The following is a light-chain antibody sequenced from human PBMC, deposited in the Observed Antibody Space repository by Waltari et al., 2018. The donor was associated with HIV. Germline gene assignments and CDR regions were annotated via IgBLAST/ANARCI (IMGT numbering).Light chain of an antibody. Sequence: SALTQPASVSGSPGQSITISCTGTSSDVGSYNVVSWYQQHPGKAPKLMIYEVTKRPSGVSNRFSGSKSGNTASLTISGLQAEDEADYYCCSYAGRSTHVFGTGTKVTVL. J-gene: IGLJ1*01. CDR3: CSYAGRSTHV. CDR2: EVT. CDR1: SSDVGSYNV. V-gene: IGLV2-23*02.